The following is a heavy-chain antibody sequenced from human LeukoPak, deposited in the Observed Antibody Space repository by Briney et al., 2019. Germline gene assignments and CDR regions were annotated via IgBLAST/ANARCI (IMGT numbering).Heavy chain of an antibody. Sequence: SETLSLTCTVSGYSISSGYYWGWIRQPPGKGLEWIGSIYHSGSTYYNPSLKSRVTISVDTSKNQFSLKLSSVTAADTAVYYCAREMGVSFYDYWGQGTLVTVSS. V-gene: IGHV4-38-2*02. J-gene: IGHJ4*02. D-gene: IGHD3-16*01. CDR2: IYHSGST. CDR1: GYSISSGYY. CDR3: AREMGVSFYDY.